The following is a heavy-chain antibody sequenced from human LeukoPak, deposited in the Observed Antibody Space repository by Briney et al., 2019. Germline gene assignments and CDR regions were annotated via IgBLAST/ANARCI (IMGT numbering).Heavy chain of an antibody. V-gene: IGHV3-23*01. CDR3: AKDLRRELLWFGVLDY. D-gene: IGHD3-10*01. J-gene: IGHJ4*02. CDR1: GFTFSSYG. CDR2: ISGSGGST. Sequence: GGSLRLSCAASGFTFSSYGMSWVRQAPGKGLEWVSAISGSGGSTYYADSVKGRFTISRDNSKNTLYLQMNSLRAEDTAVYYCAKDLRRELLWFGVLDYWGQGTLVTVSS.